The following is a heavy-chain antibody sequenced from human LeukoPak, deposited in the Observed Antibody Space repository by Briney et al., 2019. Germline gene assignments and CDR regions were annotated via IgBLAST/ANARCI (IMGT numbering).Heavy chain of an antibody. Sequence: PSETLSLTCTVSGGSISSYYWSWLRQPAGKGLEWIGRIYTSGSTNYNPSLKSRVTMSVDTSKNQFSLKLSSVTAADTAVYYCARELLWFGTYYYGMDVWGQGTTVTVSS. CDR1: GGSISSYY. V-gene: IGHV4-4*07. CDR2: IYTSGST. D-gene: IGHD3-10*01. CDR3: ARELLWFGTYYYGMDV. J-gene: IGHJ6*02.